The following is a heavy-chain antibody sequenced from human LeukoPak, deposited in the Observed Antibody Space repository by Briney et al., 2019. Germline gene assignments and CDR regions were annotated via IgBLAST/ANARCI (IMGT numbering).Heavy chain of an antibody. V-gene: IGHV3-30*04. CDR3: ARDGDSSSSGFFDY. Sequence: PGGSLRLSCAASGFTFSSYAMHWVRQAPGKGLEWVAVISYDGSNKYYADSVKGRFTISRDNSKNTLYLQMNSLRAEDTAVYYCARDGDSSSSGFFDYWGQGTLVTVSS. D-gene: IGHD6-6*01. CDR2: ISYDGSNK. CDR1: GFTFSSYA. J-gene: IGHJ4*02.